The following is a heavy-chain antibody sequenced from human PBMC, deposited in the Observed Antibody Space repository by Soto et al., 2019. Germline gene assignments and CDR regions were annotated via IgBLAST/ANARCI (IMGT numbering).Heavy chain of an antibody. J-gene: IGHJ4*02. CDR2: ISGSGGST. V-gene: IGHV3-23*01. D-gene: IGHD2-15*01. Sequence: EVQLLESGGGLVQPGGSLRLSCAASGFTFSSYAMSWVRQAPGKGLEWVSAISGSGGSTYYADSVKGRFTISRDNSKNPLYLQMNSLRAEDTAVYYCAKDTGPRVVAATVDYWGQGTLVTVSS. CDR3: AKDTGPRVVAATVDY. CDR1: GFTFSSYA.